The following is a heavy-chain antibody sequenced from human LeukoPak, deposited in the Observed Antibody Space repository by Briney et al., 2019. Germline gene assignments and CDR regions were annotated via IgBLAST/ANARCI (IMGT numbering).Heavy chain of an antibody. J-gene: IGHJ3*02. CDR1: RXTFSNYG. CDR2: INSRSSTI. V-gene: IGHV3-48*01. Sequence: SLRLSCXASRXTFSNYGVNWVRQAPGKGLEWVSYINSRSSTIYYADSVRGRFTISRDNAKNSLYLQMNSLKAEDTATYYCAREVGTPQAFDIWGQGTMVTVSS. CDR3: AREVGTPQAFDI. D-gene: IGHD1-26*01.